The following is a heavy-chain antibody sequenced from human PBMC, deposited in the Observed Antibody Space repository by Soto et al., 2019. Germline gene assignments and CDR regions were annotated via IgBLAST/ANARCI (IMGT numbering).Heavy chain of an antibody. J-gene: IGHJ5*02. V-gene: IGHV3-23*01. CDR3: AKSPREPASSENNWFDP. CDR1: GFTFSSYA. Sequence: PGGSLRLSCAASGFTFSSYAMSWVRQAPGKGLEWVSIVSGSGASTYYADSVKGRFTISRDNSKNTVYLQMNSLRAEDTAVYYCAKSPREPASSENNWFDPWRQGTLVTVSS. D-gene: IGHD1-26*01. CDR2: VSGSGAST.